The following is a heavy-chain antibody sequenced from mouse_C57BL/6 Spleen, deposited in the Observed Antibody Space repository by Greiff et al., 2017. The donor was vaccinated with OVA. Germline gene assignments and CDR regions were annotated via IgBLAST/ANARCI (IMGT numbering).Heavy chain of an antibody. CDR1: GFTFSDYG. J-gene: IGHJ2*01. CDR3: ARLTGTFLDY. Sequence: DVQLVESGGGLVKPGGSLKLSCAASGFTFSDYGMHWVRQAPEKGLEWVAYISSGSSTIYYADTVKGRFTISRDNAKNTLFLQMTSLRSEDTAMYYCARLTGTFLDYWGQGTTLTVSS. V-gene: IGHV5-17*01. D-gene: IGHD4-1*01. CDR2: ISSGSSTI.